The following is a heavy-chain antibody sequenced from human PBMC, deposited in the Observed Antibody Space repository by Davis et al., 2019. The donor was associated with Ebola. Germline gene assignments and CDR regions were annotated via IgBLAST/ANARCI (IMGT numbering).Heavy chain of an antibody. CDR1: GFTFSSYA. CDR2: ISGSGGST. Sequence: GESLKISCAASGFTFSSYAMSWVRQAPGKGLEWVSAISGSGGSTYYADSVKGRFTISRDNSKNTLYLQINSLRTEDTAVYYCAKAIWGTYRTEYWGQGTLVTVSS. D-gene: IGHD3-16*02. CDR3: AKAIWGTYRTEY. J-gene: IGHJ4*02. V-gene: IGHV3-23*01.